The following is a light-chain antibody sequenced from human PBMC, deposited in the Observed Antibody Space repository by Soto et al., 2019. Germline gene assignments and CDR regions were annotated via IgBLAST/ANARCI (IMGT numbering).Light chain of an antibody. V-gene: IGKV3-20*01. CDR3: QQGDNSPRT. CDR2: GAS. Sequence: EIVLTQSPGTLSLSPGERATLSCRASQSVNSNYLAWYQQKPGQGPRLLMYGASSRATGIPDRFSGSGSGTHFTLTISRLEPEDFAVYYCQQGDNSPRTFGQGTKVEIK. J-gene: IGKJ1*01. CDR1: QSVNSNY.